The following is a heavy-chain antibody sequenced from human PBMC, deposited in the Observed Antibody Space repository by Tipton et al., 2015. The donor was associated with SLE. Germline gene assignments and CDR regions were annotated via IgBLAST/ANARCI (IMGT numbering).Heavy chain of an antibody. J-gene: IGHJ4*02. CDR1: GYTFITYG. CDR3: ALSSVAATQAY. Sequence: QLVQSGAEVKKPGASVKVSCKASGYTFITYGITWVRQAPGQGPEWMGWISAYNGNTNYAQKFQGRVTLTTDTSTNTAYMELRSLKYVDTAVYYCALSSVAATQAYWGQGTLVTVSS. CDR2: ISAYNGNT. V-gene: IGHV1-18*01. D-gene: IGHD6-13*01.